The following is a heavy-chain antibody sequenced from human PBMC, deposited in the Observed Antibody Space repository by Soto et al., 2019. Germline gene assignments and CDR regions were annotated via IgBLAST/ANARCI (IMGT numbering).Heavy chain of an antibody. CDR2: TYYSSKWYN. J-gene: IGHJ4*02. V-gene: IGHV6-1*01. CDR3: LRDLGFDFDY. Sequence: PSRGLEWLARTYYSSKWYNYYAVSVKSRITINPDSSKSQFSLHLNSVTPEDTATYYCLRDLGFDFDYWGLGTPVTVSP. D-gene: IGHD3-16*01.